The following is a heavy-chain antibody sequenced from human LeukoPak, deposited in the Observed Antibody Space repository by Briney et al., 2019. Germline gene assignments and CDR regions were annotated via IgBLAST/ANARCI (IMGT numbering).Heavy chain of an antibody. CDR2: LSFDGNDK. CDR1: GFTFSSYG. CDR3: ARDYYYGSGTSWSYFNY. J-gene: IGHJ4*02. Sequence: PGRSLRLSCAASGFTFSSYGMHWVRQAPGKGLEWVAVLSFDGNDKYYADSVKGRFTISRDNSKNTLYLQMNSLRAEDTAVYYCARDYYYGSGTSWSYFNYWGQGTLVTVSA. V-gene: IGHV3-30*03. D-gene: IGHD3-10*01.